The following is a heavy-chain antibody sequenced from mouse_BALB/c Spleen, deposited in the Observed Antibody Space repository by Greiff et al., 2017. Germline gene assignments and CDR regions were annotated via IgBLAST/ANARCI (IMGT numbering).Heavy chain of an antibody. V-gene: IGHV3-2*02. Sequence: EVKLMESGPGLVKPSQSLSLTCTVTGYSITSDYAWNWIRQFPGNKLEWMGYISYSGSTSYNPSLKSRISITRDTSKNQFFLQLNSVTTEDTATYYCARGGYDEGWFAYWGQGTLVTVSA. D-gene: IGHD2-14*01. CDR2: ISYSGST. J-gene: IGHJ3*01. CDR1: GYSITSDYA. CDR3: ARGGYDEGWFAY.